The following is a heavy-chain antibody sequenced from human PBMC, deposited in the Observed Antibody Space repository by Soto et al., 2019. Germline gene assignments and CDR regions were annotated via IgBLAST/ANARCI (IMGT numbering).Heavy chain of an antibody. V-gene: IGHV3-30-3*01. CDR2: ISYDGTNK. J-gene: IGHJ4*02. CDR1: VFTFSRYA. D-gene: IGHD3-22*01. Sequence: GGSLRLSCAASVFTFSRYAIHWVRQAPGKGLEWVALISYDGTNKYYADSVEDRFTISRDNSKNQFSLKLSSVTAADTAVYYCARESSGYLFDYWGQGTLVTVSS. CDR3: ARESSGYLFDY.